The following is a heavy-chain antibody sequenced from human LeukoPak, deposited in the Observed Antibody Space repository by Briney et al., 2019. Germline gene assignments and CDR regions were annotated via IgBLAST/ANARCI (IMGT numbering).Heavy chain of an antibody. CDR1: GGSISSSSYY. V-gene: IGHV4-39*07. CDR2: IYYSGST. CDR3: ARDLLNAY. Sequence: SETLSLTCTVSGGSISSSSYYWGWIRQPPGKGLEWIGSIYYSGSTYYNPSLKSRVTISVDTSKNQFSLKLSSVTAADTAIYYCARDLLNAYWGQGTLVTVSS. J-gene: IGHJ4*02.